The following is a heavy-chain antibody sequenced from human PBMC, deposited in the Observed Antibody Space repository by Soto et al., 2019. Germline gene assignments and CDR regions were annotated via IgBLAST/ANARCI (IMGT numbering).Heavy chain of an antibody. J-gene: IGHJ4*02. CDR3: ASANCGGDCSYRHDRYYFES. Sequence: QVQLQESGPGLVKPSQSLSLTCTVSGGSITSDDYYWGWIRQPPGRGLVWIGYIFYSGSTHYNPSLKSRFIISLDTSKKQVSLKLSSVTAADTAVYYCASANCGGDCSYRHDRYYFESWGQGTLVTVSS. D-gene: IGHD2-21*02. V-gene: IGHV4-30-4*01. CDR2: IFYSGST. CDR1: GGSITSDDYY.